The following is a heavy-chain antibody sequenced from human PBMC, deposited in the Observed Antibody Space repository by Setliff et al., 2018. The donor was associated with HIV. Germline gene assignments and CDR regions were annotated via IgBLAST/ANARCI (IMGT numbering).Heavy chain of an antibody. CDR2: VSAHNGIT. V-gene: IGHV1-18*01. CDR3: ARDGMVRGVRRKLDY. D-gene: IGHD3-10*01. J-gene: IGHJ4*02. CDR1: GYIFTTYG. Sequence: ASVKVSCKASGYIFTTYGISWVRQAPGQGLEWMGWVSAHNGITNYARKFQGRVTMTTDTSTSTAYMDLRSLGSDDTAVYYCARDGMVRGVRRKLDYWGRGTLVTVSS.